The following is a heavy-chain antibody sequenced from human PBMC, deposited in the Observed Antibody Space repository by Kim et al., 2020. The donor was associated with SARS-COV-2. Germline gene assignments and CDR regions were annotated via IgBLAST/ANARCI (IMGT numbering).Heavy chain of an antibody. J-gene: IGHJ5*02. V-gene: IGHV7-4-1*02. D-gene: IGHD3-10*01. CDR3: ARGPELLWFRELVLRWFDP. CDR1: GYTFTSYA. CDR2: INTNTGNP. Sequence: ASVKVSCKASGYTFTSYAMNWVRQAPGQGLEWMGWINTNTGNPTYAQGFTGRFVFSLDTSVSTAYLQISSLKAEDTAVYYCARGPELLWFRELVLRWFDPWGQGTLVTVSS.